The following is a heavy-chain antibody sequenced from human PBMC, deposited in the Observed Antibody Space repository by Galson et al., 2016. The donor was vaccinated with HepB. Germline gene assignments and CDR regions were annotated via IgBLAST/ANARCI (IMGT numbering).Heavy chain of an antibody. J-gene: IGHJ4*02. V-gene: IGHV6-1*01. CDR2: TYYRSKWYN. Sequence: CAISGDSVSSYSAAWNWIRQSPSRGLEWLGRTYYRSKWYNDYAVSVKSRITINADTSKNQFSLQLSSVTPEDTAVYYCAREPGIGSGMAGRLGYWGQGTLVTVSS. CDR1: GDSVSSYSAA. CDR3: AREPGIGSGMAGRLGY. D-gene: IGHD1-26*01.